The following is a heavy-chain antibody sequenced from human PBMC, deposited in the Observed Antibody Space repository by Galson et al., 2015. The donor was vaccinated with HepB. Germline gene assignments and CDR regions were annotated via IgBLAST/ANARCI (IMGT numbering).Heavy chain of an antibody. J-gene: IGHJ4*02. Sequence: SLRLSCAASGFTVSNNYMNWFRQTPEKGLEWVSLIYSGGSTHYADSVKGRFTISRDSSKNTLYLQMNSLRAEDTAWYYCASNGDQGYWGQGTPVTVSS. D-gene: IGHD4-17*01. CDR2: IYSGGST. CDR1: GFTVSNNY. CDR3: ASNGDQGY. V-gene: IGHV3-53*01.